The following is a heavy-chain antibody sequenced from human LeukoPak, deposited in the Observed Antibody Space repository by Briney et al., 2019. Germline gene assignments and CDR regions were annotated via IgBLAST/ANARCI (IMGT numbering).Heavy chain of an antibody. CDR2: FDPEDGET. J-gene: IGHJ4*02. V-gene: IGHV1-24*01. CDR3: ATWGYCSGGSCGDDY. D-gene: IGHD2-15*01. CDR1: GYTLTELS. Sequence: GASVKVSCKVSGYTLTELSMHWVRQAPGKGLEWMGGFDPEDGETIYAQKFQGRVTMTEDTSTDTAYIELSSLRSEDTAVYYCATWGYCSGGSCGDDYWGQGTLVTVSS.